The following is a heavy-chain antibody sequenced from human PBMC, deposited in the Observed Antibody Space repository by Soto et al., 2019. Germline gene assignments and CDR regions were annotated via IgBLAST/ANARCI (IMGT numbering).Heavy chain of an antibody. CDR3: ARLDGSSWYESGWFDP. J-gene: IGHJ5*02. CDR1: GGSISSYY. Sequence: QVQLQESGPGLVKPSETLSLTCTVSGGSISSYYWSWIRQPPGKGLEWIGYIYYSGSTNYNPSLKSRVTISVDTSQNQFSLKLSSVTAADTAVYYCARLDGSSWYESGWFDPWGQGTLVTVSS. D-gene: IGHD6-13*01. V-gene: IGHV4-59*08. CDR2: IYYSGST.